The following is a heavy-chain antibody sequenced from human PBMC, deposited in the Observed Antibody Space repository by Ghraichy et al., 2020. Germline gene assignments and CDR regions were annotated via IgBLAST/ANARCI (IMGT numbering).Heavy chain of an antibody. CDR3: ARGSSSTGYWYFDL. CDR2: IKQDGTER. CDR1: EFTFNTYF. Sequence: GGSLRLSCVASEFTFNTYFMSWVRQAPGKGLEWVAKIKQDGTERSYVDSVKDRFTISRDNAKNSLYLQMNSLRAEDTAVYYCARGSSSTGYWYFDLWGRGTLVTVSS. D-gene: IGHD2-2*01. V-gene: IGHV3-7*01. J-gene: IGHJ2*01.